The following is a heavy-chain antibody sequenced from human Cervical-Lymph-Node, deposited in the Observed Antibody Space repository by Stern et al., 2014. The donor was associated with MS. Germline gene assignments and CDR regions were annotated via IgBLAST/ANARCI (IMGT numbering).Heavy chain of an antibody. Sequence: QDQLVQSGGGVVQPGRSLRLSCTASGFTLWNYGIHWVRQPPGKGLEWVAIIWNDGDKSNQQYAASVEGRFTISRDKANNTVYLEMNSLRTEDTAMYYCARDHGAGPRWFGDRYGDYWGQGTLVAVSS. CDR3: ARDHGAGPRWFGDRYGDY. CDR2: IWNDGDKSNQ. CDR1: GFTLWNYG. J-gene: IGHJ4*02. D-gene: IGHD3-10*01. V-gene: IGHV3-33*01.